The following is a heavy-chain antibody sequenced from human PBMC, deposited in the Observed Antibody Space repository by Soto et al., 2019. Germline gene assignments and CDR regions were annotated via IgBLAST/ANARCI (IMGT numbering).Heavy chain of an antibody. CDR1: GFTFSTFA. J-gene: IGHJ6*04. D-gene: IGHD6-6*01. V-gene: IGHV3-23*01. CDR3: AKDRPTTSSSKMDV. Sequence: EVQLLESGGGLVQPGGSLRLSCAASGFTFSTFAMSWVRQAPGKGLEWVSTISGGGDGTYYADYVKGRFTISRDNSKNTIYLQMDSLRAEDTAVYYCAKDRPTTSSSKMDVWGKGTTVTVSS. CDR2: ISGGGDGT.